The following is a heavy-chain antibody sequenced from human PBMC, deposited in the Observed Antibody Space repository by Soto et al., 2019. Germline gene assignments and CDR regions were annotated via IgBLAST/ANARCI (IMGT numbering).Heavy chain of an antibody. V-gene: IGHV3-9*01. D-gene: IGHD2-8*02. Sequence: EVQLVESGGGLVQPGRSLRLSCAASGFTFDDYALHWVRQVPGKGLEWVSGISWNSVAIHYADSVKGRFTISRDNVKHSLYLQMNNLRGVDTALYYCAKAKRLTDTGSYWGQGTLVTVSS. CDR2: ISWNSVAI. CDR1: GFTFDDYA. CDR3: AKAKRLTDTGSY. J-gene: IGHJ4*02.